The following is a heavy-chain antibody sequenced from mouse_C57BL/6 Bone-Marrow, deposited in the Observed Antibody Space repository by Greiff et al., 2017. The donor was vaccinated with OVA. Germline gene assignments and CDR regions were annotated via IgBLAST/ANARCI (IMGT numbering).Heavy chain of an antibody. V-gene: IGHV6-6*01. Sequence: EVKVVESGGGLVQPGGSMKLSCAASGFTFSDAWMDGVRQSPEKGLEWVAEIRNKANNHATYYAESVKGRFTISRADSKSSVYLQLNSLRAEDTGIYYCTPLNTSYYYYAMDDWGQGTTVTVSS. CDR2: IRNKANNHAT. J-gene: IGHJ4*01. CDR3: TPLNTSYYYYAMDD. D-gene: IGHD1-1*01. CDR1: GFTFSDAW.